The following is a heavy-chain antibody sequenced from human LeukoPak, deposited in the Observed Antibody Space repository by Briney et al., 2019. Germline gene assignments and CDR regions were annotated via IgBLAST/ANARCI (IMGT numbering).Heavy chain of an antibody. V-gene: IGHV3-30*18. J-gene: IGHJ6*03. CDR2: ISYDGSNK. Sequence: GGSLRLSCAASGFTFSSYGMSWVRQAPGKGLEWVAVISYDGSNKYYADSVKGRFTISRDNSKNTLYLQMNSLRAEDTAVYYCAKDVNYDFWSGHYTYTRYYYYYYMDVWGKGTTVTVSS. D-gene: IGHD3-3*01. CDR1: GFTFSSYG. CDR3: AKDVNYDFWSGHYTYTRYYYYYYMDV.